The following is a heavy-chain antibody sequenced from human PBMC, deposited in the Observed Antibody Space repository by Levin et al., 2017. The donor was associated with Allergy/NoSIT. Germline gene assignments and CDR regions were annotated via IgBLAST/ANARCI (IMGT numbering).Heavy chain of an antibody. Sequence: SCAASGFTFSSYAMHWVRQAPGKGLEWVAVISYDGSNKYYADSVKGRFTISRDNSKNTLYLQMNSLRAEDTAVYYCARDGNIVATMPNWFDPWGQGTLVTVSS. D-gene: IGHD5-12*01. J-gene: IGHJ5*02. CDR3: ARDGNIVATMPNWFDP. CDR1: GFTFSSYA. CDR2: ISYDGSNK. V-gene: IGHV3-30-3*01.